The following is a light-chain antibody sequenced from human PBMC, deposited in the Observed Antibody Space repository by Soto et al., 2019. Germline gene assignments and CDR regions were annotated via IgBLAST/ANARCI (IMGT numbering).Light chain of an antibody. Sequence: QSALTQPASVSGSPGQSITISCTGTRSDNGGNNYVSWYQHHPGKAPKLIIFDVSNRPSGVSNPFSGSKSGNTDSLTIFGLQFDDEADYYCSSYTTSNTRQIVFGTGTKVTVL. V-gene: IGLV2-14*03. CDR2: DVS. CDR1: RSDNGGNNY. CDR3: SSYTTSNTRQIV. J-gene: IGLJ1*01.